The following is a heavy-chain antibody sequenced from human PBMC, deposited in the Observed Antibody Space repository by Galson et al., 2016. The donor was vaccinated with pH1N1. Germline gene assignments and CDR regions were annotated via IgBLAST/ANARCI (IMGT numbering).Heavy chain of an antibody. CDR1: GYTFTSNG. Sequence: SVKVSCKASGYTFTSNGISWVRQAPGQGLEWMGWINVDTGNTVHAQKLQDRVTMTTDTSTKTAYMELRSLKSDDSAVYYCARAGNCDGDRCYGNGLDVWGQGTTVTVS. V-gene: IGHV1-18*01. D-gene: IGHD2-21*01. J-gene: IGHJ6*02. CDR3: ARAGNCDGDRCYGNGLDV. CDR2: INVDTGNT.